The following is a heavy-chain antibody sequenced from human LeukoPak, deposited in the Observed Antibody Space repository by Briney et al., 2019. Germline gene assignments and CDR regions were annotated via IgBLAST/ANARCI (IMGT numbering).Heavy chain of an antibody. CDR3: ARARVLLWFGELFPFDY. D-gene: IGHD3-10*01. CDR1: GGSISSYY. V-gene: IGHV4-59*01. Sequence: MASETLSLTCTVSGGSISSYYWSWIRQPPGKGLGWIGYIYYSGSTNYNPSLKSRVTISVDTSKNQFSLKLSSVTAADTAVYYCARARVLLWFGELFPFDYWGQGTLVTVSS. J-gene: IGHJ4*02. CDR2: IYYSGST.